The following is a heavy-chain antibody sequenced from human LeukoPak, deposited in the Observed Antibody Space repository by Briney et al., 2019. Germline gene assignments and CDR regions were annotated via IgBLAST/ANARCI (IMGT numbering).Heavy chain of an antibody. CDR2: ISYDGSNE. V-gene: IGHV3-30*18. J-gene: IGHJ4*02. CDR1: GFTLSTYG. D-gene: IGHD2-21*01. CDR3: AKEFNRGLPDY. Sequence: GRSLRLSCAASGFTLSTYGMHWVRQAPGKGLEWVAVISYDGSNEYYADSVKGRFTISRDNSKNTLYLQMSSLRAEDTAVYYCAKEFNRGLPDYWGQGTLVTVPS.